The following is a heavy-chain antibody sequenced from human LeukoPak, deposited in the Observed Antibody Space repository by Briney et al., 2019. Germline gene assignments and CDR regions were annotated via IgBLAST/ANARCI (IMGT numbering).Heavy chain of an antibody. D-gene: IGHD3-10*01. V-gene: IGHV3-74*01. J-gene: IGHJ4*02. CDR3: ARRSKDYGSGCYYNVYEGFDY. Sequence: PGGSLRLSCAASGFTFSSYWMHWVRQAPGKGLVWVSRINSDGSSTSYADSVKGRFTISRDNAKNTLYLQMNSLRAEDTAVYYCARRSKDYGSGCYYNVYEGFDYWGQGTLVTVSS. CDR2: INSDGSST. CDR1: GFTFSSYW.